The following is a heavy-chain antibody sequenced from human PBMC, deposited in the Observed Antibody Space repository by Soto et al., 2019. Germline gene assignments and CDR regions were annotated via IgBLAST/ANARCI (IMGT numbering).Heavy chain of an antibody. D-gene: IGHD6-13*01. CDR3: AKGDSSSWYSGMDV. CDR2: ISWDGGST. V-gene: IGHV3-43*01. Sequence: GGSLRLSCAASGFTFDDYTMHWVRQAPGKGLEWVSLISWDGGSTYYADSVKGRFTISRDNSKNSLYLQMNSLRTEDTALYYCAKGDSSSWYSGMDVWGQGTTVTVSS. CDR1: GFTFDDYT. J-gene: IGHJ6*02.